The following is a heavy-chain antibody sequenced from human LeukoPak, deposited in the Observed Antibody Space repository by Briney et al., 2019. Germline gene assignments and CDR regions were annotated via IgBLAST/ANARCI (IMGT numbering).Heavy chain of an antibody. CDR1: GYIFTSYW. Sequence: GESLKISCKGSGYIFTSYWIGWVRQMPGKGLEWVGIIYPGDSDTRYSPSFQGQVTISADKSISPAYLQWSSLKASDTAMYYCARHEGPGIMVYATDYYGMDVWGQGTTVTVSS. CDR3: ARHEGPGIMVYATDYYGMDV. D-gene: IGHD2-8*01. V-gene: IGHV5-51*01. J-gene: IGHJ6*02. CDR2: IYPGDSDT.